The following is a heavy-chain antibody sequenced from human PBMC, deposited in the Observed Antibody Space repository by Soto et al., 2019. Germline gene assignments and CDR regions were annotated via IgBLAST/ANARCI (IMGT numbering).Heavy chain of an antibody. CDR1: GFTFSTYA. J-gene: IGHJ6*03. CDR2: ISGSGDRT. V-gene: IGHV3-23*01. D-gene: IGHD1-26*01. Sequence: EVQLLESGGGLVQPGGSLRLSCAASGFTFSTYAMSWVRQAPGNGLEWVSAISGSGDRTFYADSVKGRFTIFRDNSKNTLYLQMNSLRAEDTALYYCATVYSRGSFYSYIDVWGKGTTVTVSS. CDR3: ATVYSRGSFYSYIDV.